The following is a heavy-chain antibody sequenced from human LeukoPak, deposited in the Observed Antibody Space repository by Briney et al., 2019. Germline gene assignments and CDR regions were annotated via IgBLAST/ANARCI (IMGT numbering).Heavy chain of an antibody. D-gene: IGHD6-6*01. CDR3: AKAGIAARRGRVYYFDY. CDR1: GFTFNNYA. J-gene: IGHJ4*02. CDR2: ISGSGGTT. Sequence: GGSLRLSCAASGFTFNNYAMNWVRQAPGKGLEWVSVISGSGGTTYYADSVKGRFTISRDSSKNTLYLQMNSLRAEDTAVYYRAKAGIAARRGRVYYFDYWGQGTLVTVSS. V-gene: IGHV3-23*01.